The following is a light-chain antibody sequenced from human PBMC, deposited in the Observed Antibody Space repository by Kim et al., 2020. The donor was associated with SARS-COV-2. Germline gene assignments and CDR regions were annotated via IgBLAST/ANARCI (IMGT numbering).Light chain of an antibody. J-gene: IGKJ1*01. CDR3: QQYNTYSGT. CDR2: QAS. V-gene: IGKV1-5*03. Sequence: ASVGDRVTITCRASQSIDTWLAWFQQRPGKAPKRLIYQASTLESGVPSRFSGSGSGTEFTLTISSLQPDDFATYFCQQYNTYSGTFGQGTKVDIK. CDR1: QSIDTW.